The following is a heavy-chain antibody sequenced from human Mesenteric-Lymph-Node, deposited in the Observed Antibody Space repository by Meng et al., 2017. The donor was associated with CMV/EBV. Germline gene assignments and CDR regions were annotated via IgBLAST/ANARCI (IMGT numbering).Heavy chain of an antibody. CDR2: IIPILGIA. J-gene: IGHJ6*02. CDR1: GGTFSSYT. D-gene: IGHD3-3*01. CDR3: ARETDLEGYYYYGMDV. Sequence: SVKVSCKASGGTFSSYTISWVRQAPGQGLEWMGRIIPILGIANYAQKFQGRVTITADKSTSTAYMELSSLRSEDTAVYYCARETDLEGYYYYGMDVWGQGTTVTVSS. V-gene: IGHV1-69*04.